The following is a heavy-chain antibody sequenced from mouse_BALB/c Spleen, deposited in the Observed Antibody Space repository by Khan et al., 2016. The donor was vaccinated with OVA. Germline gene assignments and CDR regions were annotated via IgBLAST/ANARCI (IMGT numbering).Heavy chain of an antibody. CDR1: GFSLTSYG. J-gene: IGHJ3*01. CDR3: ARKRGNWDGPVAD. CDR2: IWRGGST. V-gene: IGHV2-2*02. D-gene: IGHD4-1*01. Sequence: QVQLKQSGPGLVQPSQSLSITCTVSGFSLTSYGVHWVRQSPGKGLEWLGVIWRGGSTDYNAAFISRLRLSQDNSKSQVFFQMNSLPANDTAIYYCARKRGNWDGPVADWGQGNLVTVSA.